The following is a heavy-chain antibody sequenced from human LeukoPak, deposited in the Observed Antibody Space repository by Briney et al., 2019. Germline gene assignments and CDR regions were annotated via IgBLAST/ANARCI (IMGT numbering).Heavy chain of an antibody. CDR2: IRWDDER. CDR3: SRITTIGYFEY. J-gene: IGHJ4*02. CDR1: RFTFSSFW. Sequence: PGGSLRLSCSASRFTFSSFWMGWVRQAPGKELEWVASIRWDDERHHVDSVTGRFSVSRDNAKNSLYLQMNSLRAEDTAVYFCSRITTIGYFEYWGQGALVTVSS. D-gene: IGHD3-16*01. V-gene: IGHV3-7*01.